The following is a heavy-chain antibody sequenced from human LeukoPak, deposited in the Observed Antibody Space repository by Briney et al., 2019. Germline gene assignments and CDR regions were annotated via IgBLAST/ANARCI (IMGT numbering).Heavy chain of an antibody. CDR1: GGSISSSSYY. Sequence: SETLSLTCTVPGGSISSSSYYWGWIRQPPGKGLEWIGSIYYSGSTYYNPSLKSRVTISVDTSKNQFSLKLSSVTAADTAVYYCARSDGWYFDLWGRGTLVTVSS. CDR2: IYYSGST. V-gene: IGHV4-39*01. J-gene: IGHJ2*01. CDR3: ARSDGWYFDL.